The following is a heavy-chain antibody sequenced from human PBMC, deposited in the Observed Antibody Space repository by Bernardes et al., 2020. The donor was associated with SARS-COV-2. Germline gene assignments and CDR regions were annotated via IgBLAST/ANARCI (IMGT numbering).Heavy chain of an antibody. J-gene: IGHJ2*01. CDR3: ARRIAAAAGSPRFDL. CDR1: GGFISISNDF. CDR2: VYYSGNT. Sequence: SESLSLTCTVSGGFISISNDFWGWLRQPPGKGLEWIGAVYYSGNTYYSPSLQSRVTISVDTSTNQFSLKLSSVTAADTAVYFCARRIAAAAGSPRFDLWGRGTLVTVSS. V-gene: IGHV4-39*01. D-gene: IGHD6-13*01.